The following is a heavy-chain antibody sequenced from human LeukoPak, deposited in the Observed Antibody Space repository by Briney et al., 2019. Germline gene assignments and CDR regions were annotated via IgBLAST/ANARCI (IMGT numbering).Heavy chain of an antibody. CDR3: ARYLCTGGSCHGFDY. CDR2: IYYSGST. V-gene: IGHV4-59*01. J-gene: IGHJ4*02. CDR1: GGSINNYY. Sequence: SETLSLTCTVSGGSINNYYGSWLRQPPGKGLEWVGYIYYSGSTNYNPSLKRRVTISVDTSKNQFSLRLPSMTAADTAVYYCARYLCTGGSCHGFDYWGQGILVTVSS. D-gene: IGHD2-15*01.